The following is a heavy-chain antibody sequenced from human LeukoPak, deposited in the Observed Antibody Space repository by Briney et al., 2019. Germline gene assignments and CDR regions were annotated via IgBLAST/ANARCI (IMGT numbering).Heavy chain of an antibody. CDR1: GFTFNSYT. D-gene: IGHD3-22*01. V-gene: IGHV3-21*01. CDR2: ISSSSSYI. CDR3: AREGYYDSSGYYHFDY. J-gene: IGHJ4*02. Sequence: GGSLRLSCAASGFTFNSYTMNWVRQAPGKGLEWVSSISSSSSYIYQADSAKGRFTVSRDNAKNSLYLQMNILRAEDTAVYYCAREGYYDSSGYYHFDYWGQGTLVTVSS.